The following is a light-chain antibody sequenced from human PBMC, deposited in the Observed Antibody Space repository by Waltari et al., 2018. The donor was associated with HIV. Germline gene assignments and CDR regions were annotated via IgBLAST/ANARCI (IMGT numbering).Light chain of an antibody. CDR2: GAS. Sequence: ELVMTQSPATLSVSPGESATLYHRASQSVSSNLAWYQQKPGQAPRLLIYGASTRATGIPARFSGSGSGTEVTLTISSLQSEDFAVYDCQQYNNWPPGGTFGQGTKVEIK. V-gene: IGKV3-15*01. J-gene: IGKJ1*01. CDR1: QSVSSN. CDR3: QQYNNWPPGGT.